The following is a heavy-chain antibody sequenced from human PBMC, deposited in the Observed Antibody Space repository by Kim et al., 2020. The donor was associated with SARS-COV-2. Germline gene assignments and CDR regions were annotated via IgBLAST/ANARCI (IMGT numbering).Heavy chain of an antibody. CDR3: ARARGSYSAFMYYFDY. CDR1: GFTFSSYS. D-gene: IGHD1-26*01. J-gene: IGHJ4*02. CDR2: ISSSSSYI. V-gene: IGHV3-21*04. Sequence: GGSLRLSCAASGFTFSSYSMNWVRQAPGKGLEWVSSISSSSSYIYYADSVKGRFTISRDNAKNSLYLQMNSLRAEDTAVYYCARARGSYSAFMYYFDYWGQGTLVTVSS.